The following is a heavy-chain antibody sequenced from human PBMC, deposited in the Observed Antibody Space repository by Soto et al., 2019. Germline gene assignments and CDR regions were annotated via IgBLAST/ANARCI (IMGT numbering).Heavy chain of an antibody. CDR3: ATTLRYSGPYLIAA. V-gene: IGHV4-39*01. CDR1: GGSISSSSYY. D-gene: IGHD5-12*01. J-gene: IGHJ5*02. Sequence: SETLSLTCTVSGGSISSSSYYWGWIRQPPGKGLEWIGSIYYSGSTYYNPSLKSRVTISVDTSKNQFSLKLSSVTAADTAVYYCATTLRYSGPYLIAAWGQGALVTVSS. CDR2: IYYSGST.